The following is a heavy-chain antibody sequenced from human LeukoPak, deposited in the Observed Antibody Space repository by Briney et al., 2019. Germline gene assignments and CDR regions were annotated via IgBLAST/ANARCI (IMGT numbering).Heavy chain of an antibody. J-gene: IGHJ3*02. D-gene: IGHD3-22*01. CDR1: GYTFTSYG. V-gene: IGHV1-18*01. CDR3: ARDFVPSFRYDSSGQGAFDI. Sequence: GASVKVSCKASGYTFTSYGISWVRQAPGQGLEWMGWISAYNGNTNYAQKLQGRVTITTDTSTSTAYMELRSLRSDDTAVYYCARDFVPSFRYDSSGQGAFDIWGQGTMVTVSS. CDR2: ISAYNGNT.